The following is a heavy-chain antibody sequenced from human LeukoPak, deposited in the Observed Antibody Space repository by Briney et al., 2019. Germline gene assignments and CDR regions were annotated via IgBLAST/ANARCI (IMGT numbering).Heavy chain of an antibody. Sequence: GGSLRLPCAASGFTFSSYAMSWVRQAPGKGLEWVSAISGSGGSTYYADSVKGRFTISRDNSKNTLCLQMNSLRAEDTAVYYCARDGYYYYGSGSYLDYWGQGTLVTVSS. D-gene: IGHD3-10*01. CDR1: GFTFSSYA. J-gene: IGHJ4*02. CDR2: ISGSGGST. CDR3: ARDGYYYYGSGSYLDY. V-gene: IGHV3-23*01.